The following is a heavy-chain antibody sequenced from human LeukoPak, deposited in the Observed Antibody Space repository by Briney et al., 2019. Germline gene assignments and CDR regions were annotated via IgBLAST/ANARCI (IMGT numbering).Heavy chain of an antibody. D-gene: IGHD3-22*01. V-gene: IGHV4-31*11. J-gene: IGHJ4*02. CDR3: AREHDSSGIDY. Sequence: SQTLSLTCAVSGGSISSGDFPWSWIRQPPGKGLEWIGYIYYSGSTYYNPSLKSRVTISVDTSKNQFSLKLSSVTAADTAVYYCAREHDSSGIDYWGQGTLVTVSS. CDR2: IYYSGST. CDR1: GGSISSGDFP.